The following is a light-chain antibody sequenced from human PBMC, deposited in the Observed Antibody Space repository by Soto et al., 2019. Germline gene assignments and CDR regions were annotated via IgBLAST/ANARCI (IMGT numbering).Light chain of an antibody. CDR1: QAISSN. Sequence: EIVMTQSPATLSVSRGERATLSCRANQAISSNLAWYQQKPGQAPRLLIYGASTRATGIPDRFSGSGSRTEFTLTISSLQAEDFAVYYCQHYNNLLGTFGGGTKVEIK. CDR3: QHYNNLLGT. J-gene: IGKJ4*01. CDR2: GAS. V-gene: IGKV3-15*01.